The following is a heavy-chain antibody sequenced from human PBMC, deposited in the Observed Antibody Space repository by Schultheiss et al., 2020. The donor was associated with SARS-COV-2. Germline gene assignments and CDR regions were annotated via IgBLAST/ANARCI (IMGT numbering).Heavy chain of an antibody. CDR3: AKGEDIVVVVAATPYYYGMDV. V-gene: IGHV1-8*03. CDR1: GYTFTSYD. D-gene: IGHD2-15*01. Sequence: ASVKVSCKASGYTFTSYDINWVRQATGQGLEWMGWMNPNSGNTGYAQKFQGRVTITADKSTSTAYMELSSLRAEDTAVYYCAKGEDIVVVVAATPYYYGMDVWGQGTTVTVSS. CDR2: MNPNSGNT. J-gene: IGHJ6*02.